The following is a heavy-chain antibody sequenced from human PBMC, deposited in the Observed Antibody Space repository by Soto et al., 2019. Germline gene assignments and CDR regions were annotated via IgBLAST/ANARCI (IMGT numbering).Heavy chain of an antibody. D-gene: IGHD3-22*01. J-gene: IGHJ6*02. V-gene: IGHV1-18*01. CDR3: ARVIYDSSGYYLASIYGMDV. CDR2: ISAYNGNT. CDR1: GYTFTSYG. Sequence: ASVKVSCKASGYTFTSYGISWVRQAPGQGLEWMGWISAYNGNTNYAQKLQGRVTMTTDTSTSTAYMELRSLRSDDTAVYYCARVIYDSSGYYLASIYGMDVWGQGTTVTVSS.